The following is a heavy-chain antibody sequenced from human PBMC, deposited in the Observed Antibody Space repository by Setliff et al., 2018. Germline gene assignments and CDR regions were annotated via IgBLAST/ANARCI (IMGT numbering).Heavy chain of an antibody. Sequence: SETLSLTCVVSGSSMTGRYIWGWFRQSPGKGLQWIGNVFPSGTTRYNVSLENRLTLSVDTSKNQFSLRLTSATAADTAVYYCARTGTYRYFDHWGQGTLVTVSS. CDR1: GSSMTGRYI. CDR3: ARTGTYRYFDH. V-gene: IGHV4-38-2*01. J-gene: IGHJ4*02. CDR2: VFPSGTT. D-gene: IGHD1-1*01.